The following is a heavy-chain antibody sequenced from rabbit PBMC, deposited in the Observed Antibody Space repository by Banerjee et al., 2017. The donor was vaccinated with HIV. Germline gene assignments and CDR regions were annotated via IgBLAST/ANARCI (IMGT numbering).Heavy chain of an antibody. D-gene: IGHD4-2*01. CDR2: IYTTSGST. CDR3: ARGIRSAGVSMYRTF. J-gene: IGHJ3*01. CDR1: GFSFSSSYW. V-gene: IGHV1S43*01. Sequence: QSLEESGGDLVKPGASLTLTCTASGFSFSSSYWICWVRQAPGKGLEWIACIYTTSGSTWYASWVNGRFTISRSTSLNTVDLQMTSLTAADTATYFCARGIRSAGVSMYRTFWGQGTLVTVS.